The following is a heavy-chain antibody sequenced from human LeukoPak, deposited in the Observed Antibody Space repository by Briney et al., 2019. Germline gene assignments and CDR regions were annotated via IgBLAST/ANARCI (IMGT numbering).Heavy chain of an antibody. CDR1: GFTFSSYW. Sequence: GGSLRLSCAASGFTFSSYWMNWVRQAPGKWLEWVANINGDGRDKYYVGSVRGRFTTSRDNADNALYLQMNSLRGDDTALYYCARGVDSAIDWWGQGTLVTVSS. CDR2: INGDGRDK. D-gene: IGHD3-9*01. V-gene: IGHV3-7*01. CDR3: ARGVDSAIDW. J-gene: IGHJ4*02.